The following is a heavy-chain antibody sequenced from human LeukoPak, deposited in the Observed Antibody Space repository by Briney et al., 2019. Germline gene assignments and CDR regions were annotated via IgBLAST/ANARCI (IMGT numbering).Heavy chain of an antibody. J-gene: IGHJ4*02. CDR1: RYTITDSY. D-gene: IGHD3-22*01. Sequence: DTLQIYCTVYRYTITDSYLHRVPQAPRQTLEWIGRINPTRGGTNYAQKFQGRVTMTRDTSISTAYMELSRLRSDDTAVYYCARERYYYYDSSGYYYPKHAFDYWGQGTLVTVSS. CDR3: ARERYYYYDSSGYYYPKHAFDY. V-gene: IGHV1-2*02. CDR2: INPTRGGT.